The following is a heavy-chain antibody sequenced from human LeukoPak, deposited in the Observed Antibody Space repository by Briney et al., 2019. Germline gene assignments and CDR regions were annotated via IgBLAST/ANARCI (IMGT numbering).Heavy chain of an antibody. V-gene: IGHV3-30*04. CDR2: VSKDGNTK. J-gene: IGHJ3*02. CDR3: ARGIQPPKYYGSGSDTFDI. D-gene: IGHD3-10*01. Sequence: PGRSLRLSCVASGFTFSTYAIHWVRQAPGKGLEWVAVVSKDGNTKYYADSVKGRFTISRDNSKNTVYLQMNSLRAEDTSVYYCARGIQPPKYYGSGSDTFDIWGQGTMVTVSS. CDR1: GFTFSTYA.